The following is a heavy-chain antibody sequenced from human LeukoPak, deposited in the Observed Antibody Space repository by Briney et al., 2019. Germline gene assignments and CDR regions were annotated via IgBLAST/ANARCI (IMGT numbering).Heavy chain of an antibody. CDR1: GFIFSNYG. Sequence: PGGSLRLSCAASGFIFSNYGMHWVRQAPGKGLQWVAVMWFADSDKFYDDSVKGRFTISRDNSKNTLYLQMNSLSVEDTALYYCVRKTPAGLKNSFDYWGQGTLVTVSA. CDR3: VRKTPAGLKNSFDY. V-gene: IGHV3-33*01. D-gene: IGHD2-2*01. J-gene: IGHJ4*02. CDR2: MWFADSDK.